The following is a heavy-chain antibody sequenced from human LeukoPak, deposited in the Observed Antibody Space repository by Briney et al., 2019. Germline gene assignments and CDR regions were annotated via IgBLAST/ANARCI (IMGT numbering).Heavy chain of an antibody. CDR3: ARHGRTRGWYGDQNWFDP. CDR2: IWYDGSNK. V-gene: IGHV3-33*01. CDR1: GFTFSSYG. J-gene: IGHJ5*02. D-gene: IGHD6-19*01. Sequence: GGSLRLSCAASGFTFSSYGMHWVRQAPGKGLEWVAVIWYDGSNKYYADSVKGRFTISRDNSKNTLYLQMNSLRAEDTAVYYCARHGRTRGWYGDQNWFDPWGQGTLVTVSS.